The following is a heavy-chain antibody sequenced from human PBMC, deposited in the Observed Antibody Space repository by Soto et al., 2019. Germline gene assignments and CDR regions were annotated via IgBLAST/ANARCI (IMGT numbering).Heavy chain of an antibody. CDR3: AKDGREWELTPLIDY. CDR2: ISGSGGST. Sequence: PGGSLRLSCAASGFTFSIYAISWVRQAPGKGLEWVSAISGSGGSTYYADSVKGRFTISRDNSKNTLYLQMNSLRAEDTAVYYCAKDGREWELTPLIDYWGQGTLVTVSS. D-gene: IGHD1-26*01. CDR1: GFTFSIYA. J-gene: IGHJ4*02. V-gene: IGHV3-23*01.